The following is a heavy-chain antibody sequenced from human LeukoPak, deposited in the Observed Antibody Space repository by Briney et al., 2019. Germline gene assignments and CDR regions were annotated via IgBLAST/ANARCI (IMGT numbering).Heavy chain of an antibody. CDR1: GYTLTELS. Sequence: GASVKVSCKVSGYTLTELSMHWVRQAPGKGLEWMGGFDPEDGETIYAQKFQGRVTMTTDTSTSTAYMELRSLRSDDTAVYYCARDLAYSSSWYYFDYWGQGTLVTVSS. D-gene: IGHD6-13*01. V-gene: IGHV1-24*01. CDR2: FDPEDGET. J-gene: IGHJ4*02. CDR3: ARDLAYSSSWYYFDY.